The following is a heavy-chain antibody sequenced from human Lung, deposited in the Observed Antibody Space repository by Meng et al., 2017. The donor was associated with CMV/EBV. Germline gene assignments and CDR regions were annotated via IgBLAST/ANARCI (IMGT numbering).Heavy chain of an antibody. J-gene: IGHJ6*02. D-gene: IGHD4-17*01. CDR2: IDPNSGGT. CDR1: GYTFTGYY. CDR3: ARLDDYGDTSKFDV. Sequence: ASVXVSCKSSGYTFTGYYMHWVRQAPGQGLEWMGWIDPNSGGTNYAQKFQGRVTMTRDTSITTAYMELSRLRSDDTAVYYCARLDDYGDTSKFDVWGQGTTVTVSS. V-gene: IGHV1-2*02.